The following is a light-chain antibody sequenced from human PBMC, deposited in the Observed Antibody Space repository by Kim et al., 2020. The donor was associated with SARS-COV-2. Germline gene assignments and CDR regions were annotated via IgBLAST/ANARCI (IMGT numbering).Light chain of an antibody. CDR3: QSYDSSNQV. J-gene: IGLJ3*02. Sequence: GKTVTVSCTGSSGSIASNYVQWYQQRPGSAPTTVIYEENQRPSVVPDRFSGSIDSSSNSASLTISGLKTEDEADYYCQSYDSSNQVFGGGTQLTVL. CDR1: SGSIASNY. V-gene: IGLV6-57*02. CDR2: EEN.